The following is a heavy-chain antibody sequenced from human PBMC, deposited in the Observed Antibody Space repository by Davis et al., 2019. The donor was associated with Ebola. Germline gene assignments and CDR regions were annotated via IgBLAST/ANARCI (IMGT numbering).Heavy chain of an antibody. CDR1: GFTFSSYW. J-gene: IGHJ6*02. V-gene: IGHV3-7*03. CDR3: ARHLSYSSSWYYYGMDV. CDR2: IKQDGSEK. Sequence: GGSLRLSCAASGFTFSSYWMSWVRQAPGKGLEWVANIKQDGSEKYYVDSVKGRFTISRDNAKNSLYLQMNSLRAEDTAVYYCARHLSYSSSWYYYGMDVWGQGTTVTVSS. D-gene: IGHD6-13*01.